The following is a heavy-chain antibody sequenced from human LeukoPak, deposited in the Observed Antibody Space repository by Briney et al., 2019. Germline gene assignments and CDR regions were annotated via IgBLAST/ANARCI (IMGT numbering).Heavy chain of an antibody. Sequence: SETLSLTCAVYGGSFSGYYWSWIRQPPGKGLEWIGEINHSGSTNYNPSLKSRVTISVDTSKNQFSLKLSSVTAADTAVYYCARHYCGGDCYSRWYFDLWGRGTLVTVSS. CDR2: INHSGST. V-gene: IGHV4-34*01. CDR3: ARHYCGGDCYSRWYFDL. J-gene: IGHJ2*01. D-gene: IGHD2-21*02. CDR1: GGSFSGYY.